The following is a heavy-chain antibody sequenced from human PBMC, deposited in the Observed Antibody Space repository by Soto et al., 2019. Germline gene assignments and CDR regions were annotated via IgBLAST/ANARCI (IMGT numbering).Heavy chain of an antibody. CDR1: GYTFTSYA. J-gene: IGHJ6*02. V-gene: IGHV1-3*01. CDR3: ARDRSIADRISSASGMDV. D-gene: IGHD6-6*01. CDR2: INAGNGNT. Sequence: VASVKVSCKASGYTFTSYAMHWVRQAPGQRLEWMGWINAGNGNTKYSQKFQGRVTITRDTSASTAYMELSSLRSEDTAVYYCARDRSIADRISSASGMDVWGQGPTVTVYS.